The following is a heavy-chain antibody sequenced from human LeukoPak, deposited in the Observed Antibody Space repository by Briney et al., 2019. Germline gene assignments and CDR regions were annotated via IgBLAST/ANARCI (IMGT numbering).Heavy chain of an antibody. Sequence: PGGSLRLSCAASGFTFSNYAMTWVRQAPGKGLEWVSSISSNGDTTYYADSVKGRFTISRDNSKKILYVQMTSLRAEDTAVYYCAKALKILDTSSWYVTWDYWGQGTLVTVSS. V-gene: IGHV3-23*01. D-gene: IGHD6-13*01. CDR3: AKALKILDTSSWYVTWDY. J-gene: IGHJ4*02. CDR1: GFTFSNYA. CDR2: ISSNGDTT.